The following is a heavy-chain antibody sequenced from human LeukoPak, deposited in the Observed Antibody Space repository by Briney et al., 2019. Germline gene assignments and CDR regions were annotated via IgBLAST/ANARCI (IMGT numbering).Heavy chain of an antibody. J-gene: IGHJ4*02. V-gene: IGHV3-23*01. D-gene: IGHD6-19*01. Sequence: GGSLRLSCAASGFTFSSYAVSWVRQAPGKGLEWVSAISGSGGSTYYADSVKGRFTISRDNSKNTLYLQMNSLRAEDTAVYYCAKPNSGWYGIFDYWGQGTLVTVSS. CDR2: ISGSGGST. CDR1: GFTFSSYA. CDR3: AKPNSGWYGIFDY.